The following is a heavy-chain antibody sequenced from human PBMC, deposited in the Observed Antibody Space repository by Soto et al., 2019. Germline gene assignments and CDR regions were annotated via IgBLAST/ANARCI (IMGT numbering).Heavy chain of an antibody. J-gene: IGHJ6*02. V-gene: IGHV3-23*01. Sequence: GGSLRLSCAASGFTFSSYAMSWVRQAPGKGLEWVSAISGSGGSTYYADSVKGRFTISRDNSKNTLYLQMNSLRAEDTAVYYCAKASGRIPSNYYYGMDVWGQGTTVTVSS. CDR1: GFTFSSYA. CDR3: AKASGRIPSNYYYGMDV. D-gene: IGHD6-19*01. CDR2: ISGSGGST.